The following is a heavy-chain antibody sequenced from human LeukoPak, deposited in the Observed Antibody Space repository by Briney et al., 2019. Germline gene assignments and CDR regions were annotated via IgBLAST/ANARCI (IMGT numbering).Heavy chain of an antibody. Sequence: PGGSLRLSCAASGFTFTSYSMNWVRQAPGKGLEWVSSITSSSRYIYYADSEKGRFTISRDNSKNSLYLQMNSLRAEDTAVYYCARDPGYCSSTSCYSYYFDCWGQGTLVTVSS. CDR3: ARDPGYCSSTSCYSYYFDC. J-gene: IGHJ4*02. V-gene: IGHV3-21*01. D-gene: IGHD2-2*01. CDR1: GFTFTSYS. CDR2: ITSSSRYI.